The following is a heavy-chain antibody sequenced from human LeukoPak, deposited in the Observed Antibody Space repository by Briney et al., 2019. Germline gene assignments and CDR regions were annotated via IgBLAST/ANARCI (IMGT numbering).Heavy chain of an antibody. J-gene: IGHJ4*02. CDR1: GFTFSNAW. CDR2: MKSKTDGGTT. CDR3: TTLRLGELSFNYYFDY. Sequence: GSLRLSCAASGFTFSNAWMSWVRQAPGKGGEWVGRMKSKTDGGTTDYAAPVKGRLTIPRDDSKNTLYLQMNSLKTEDTAVYYCTTLRLGELSFNYYFDYWGQGTLVTVSS. D-gene: IGHD3-16*02. V-gene: IGHV3-15*01.